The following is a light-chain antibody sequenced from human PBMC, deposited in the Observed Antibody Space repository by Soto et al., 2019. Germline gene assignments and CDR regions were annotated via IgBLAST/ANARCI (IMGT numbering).Light chain of an antibody. CDR1: SSNIGARYD. Sequence: QSVLTQPPSVSGAPGQRVTISCTGSSSNIGARYDVHWYQQLPGTAPKLLIYGYNNRPSGVPDRFSGSKSGTSASLAITGLQAEDEAVYYCQSYDSSLNDVVFGGGTKLT. J-gene: IGLJ2*01. CDR2: GYN. CDR3: QSYDSSLNDVV. V-gene: IGLV1-40*01.